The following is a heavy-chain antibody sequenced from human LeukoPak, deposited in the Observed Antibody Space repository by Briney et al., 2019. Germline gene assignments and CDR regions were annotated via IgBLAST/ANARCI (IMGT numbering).Heavy chain of an antibody. V-gene: IGHV3-33*06. Sequence: GRSLRLSCAASGFTFSSYGMHWVRQAPGKGLEWVAVIWYDGSNKYYADSVKGRFTISRDNSKNTLYLQMNSLRAEDTAVYYCAKDGPGELLFYFDYWGQGTLVTVSS. CDR3: AKDGPGELLFYFDY. CDR2: IWYDGSNK. CDR1: GFTFSSYG. J-gene: IGHJ4*02. D-gene: IGHD1-26*01.